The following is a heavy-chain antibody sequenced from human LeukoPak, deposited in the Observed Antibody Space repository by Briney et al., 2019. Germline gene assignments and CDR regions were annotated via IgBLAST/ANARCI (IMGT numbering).Heavy chain of an antibody. CDR3: ARAGLKLVTAFNWFDL. D-gene: IGHD2-21*02. J-gene: IGHJ5*02. CDR2: ISSSSSYI. CDR1: GFTFSSYS. Sequence: GGSLRLSCAASGFTFSSYSMNWIRQAPGKGLEWVSSISSSSSYIYYADSVKGRFTISRDNAKNSLYLQMNSLRAEDTAVYYCARAGLKLVTAFNWFDLWGQGTLVTVSS. V-gene: IGHV3-21*01.